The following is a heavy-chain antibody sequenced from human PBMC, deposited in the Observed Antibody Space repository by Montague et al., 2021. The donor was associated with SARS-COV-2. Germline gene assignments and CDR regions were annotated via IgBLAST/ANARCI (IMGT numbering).Heavy chain of an antibody. J-gene: IGHJ6*02. CDR2: MYYSGST. CDR3: ARDDIVIQGGTKGMDV. Sequence: SETLSLTCTVSGGSISSSNYYWGWIRQPPGKGLEWIGNMYYSGSTYYNPSLKSRVIISIDTSKNQFSLKLSSVTAADTAVYYCARDDIVIQGGTKGMDVWGQGTTVTVSS. D-gene: IGHD2-15*01. CDR1: GGSISSSNYY. V-gene: IGHV4-39*07.